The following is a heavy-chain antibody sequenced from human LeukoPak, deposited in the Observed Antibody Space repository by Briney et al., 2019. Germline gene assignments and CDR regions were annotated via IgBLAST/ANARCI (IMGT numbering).Heavy chain of an antibody. J-gene: IGHJ4*02. CDR1: GFTFGDYA. CDR3: TRVTYYYDNSGYFHFDS. Sequence: TGGSLRLSCTTSGFTFGDYAMSWVRQAPGKGLEWVSFIRRKAHGGTTEYAASVKGRFSSSRDDSKSIAYLQMNSLKTEDTAAYFCTRVTYYYDNSGYFHFDSWGQGSLVTVSS. V-gene: IGHV3-49*04. CDR2: IRRKAHGGTT. D-gene: IGHD3-22*01.